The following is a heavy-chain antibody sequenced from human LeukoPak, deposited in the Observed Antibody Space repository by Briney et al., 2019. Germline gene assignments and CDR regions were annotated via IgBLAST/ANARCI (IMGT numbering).Heavy chain of an antibody. CDR1: GASISSYY. CDR3: ARDNYSNYEYYYYGMDV. D-gene: IGHD4-11*01. J-gene: IGHJ6*02. V-gene: IGHV4-59*06. Sequence: PSETLSLICTVSGASISSYYWSWIRQPPGKGLEWIGYIYYSGSTYYNPSLKSRVTISVDTSKNQFSLKLSSVTAADTAVYYCARDNYSNYEYYYYGMDVWGQGTTVTVSS. CDR2: IYYSGST.